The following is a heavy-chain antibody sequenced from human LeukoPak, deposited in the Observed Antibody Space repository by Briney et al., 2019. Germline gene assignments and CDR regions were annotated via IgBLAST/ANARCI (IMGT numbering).Heavy chain of an antibody. Sequence: GGSLRLSCIASGFIFDDYGMSWVRQAPGKGLEWVSAISGSGGSTYYADSVKGRFTISRDNSKNTLYLQMNSLRAEDTAVYYCARGSSSWYVDNWFDPWGQGTLVTVSS. CDR2: ISGSGGST. J-gene: IGHJ5*02. CDR1: GFIFDDYG. V-gene: IGHV3-23*01. CDR3: ARGSSSWYVDNWFDP. D-gene: IGHD6-13*01.